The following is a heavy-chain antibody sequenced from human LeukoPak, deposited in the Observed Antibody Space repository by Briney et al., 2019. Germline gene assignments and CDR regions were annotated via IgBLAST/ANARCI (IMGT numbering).Heavy chain of an antibody. V-gene: IGHV3-11*01. J-gene: IGHJ4*02. D-gene: IGHD4-17*01. CDR1: GFTLSGFY. CDR3: ARDVSDYGPLYYFDF. CDR2: ITNSDITSDKNI. Sequence: GGSLRLSCAASGFTLSGFYMIWISQPPGKRVEWMSYITNSDITSDKNIFHADSVKGRFTISRDYPRHSLYLNMKSVRVEDTAVYYCARDVSDYGPLYYFDFWGQGTLVTVSS.